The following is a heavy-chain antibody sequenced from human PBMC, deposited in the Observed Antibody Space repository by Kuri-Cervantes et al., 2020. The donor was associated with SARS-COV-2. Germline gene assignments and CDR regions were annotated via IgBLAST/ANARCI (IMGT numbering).Heavy chain of an antibody. CDR2: ISWNSGSI. CDR1: GFTFDDYA. J-gene: IGHJ3*02. Sequence: GGSLRLSCAASGFTFDDYAMHWVRQAPGKGLEWVSGISWNSGSIGYADSVKGRFTISRDNAKNSLYLQMNSLRAEDTALYYCAKFTRDAFDIWGQGTMVNVSS. CDR3: AKFTRDAFDI. V-gene: IGHV3-9*01.